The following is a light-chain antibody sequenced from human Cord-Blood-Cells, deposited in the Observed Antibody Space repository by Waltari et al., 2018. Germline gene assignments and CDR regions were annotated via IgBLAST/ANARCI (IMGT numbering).Light chain of an antibody. J-gene: IGKJ2*01. Sequence: EIVLTQSPCTLSLSPGERATLSCRARQSVSSSYLAWYQQKPGQAPRLLIYGASSRATGIPDRFSGSGSGTDFTLTISRLEPEDFAVYYCQQYGSSPMYTFGQGTKLEIK. CDR3: QQYGSSPMYT. CDR2: GAS. CDR1: QSVSSSY. V-gene: IGKV3-20*01.